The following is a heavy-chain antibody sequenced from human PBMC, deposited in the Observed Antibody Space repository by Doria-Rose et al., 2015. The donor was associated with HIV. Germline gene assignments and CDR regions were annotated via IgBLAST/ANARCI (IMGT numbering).Heavy chain of an antibody. Sequence: QVQLQESGPGLVKPSETLSLTCTVSGGSVSSDNYYWSWIRQPPGKGLEWIGYISYTGSVDYNPSLKSRVTISVDPSKIQFSLRLSSVTAADTAVYYCARLSASGWFINVRYFDLWGRGTLVTVSS. CDR2: ISYTGSV. V-gene: IGHV4-61*01. CDR3: ARLSASGWFINVRYFDL. J-gene: IGHJ2*01. D-gene: IGHD6-19*01. CDR1: GGSVSSDNYY.